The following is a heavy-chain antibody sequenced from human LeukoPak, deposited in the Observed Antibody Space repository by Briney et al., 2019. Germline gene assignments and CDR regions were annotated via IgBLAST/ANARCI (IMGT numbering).Heavy chain of an antibody. Sequence: ASVNLSCKASGYTFTGYYMHWARQAPGQGLEWMGWINPNRGGTNHAQKFQGRVTMTRATSISTAYMELSRLRSDDTAVYYCARDLAVARGPYYYMDVWGKGTTVTVSS. CDR2: INPNRGGT. V-gene: IGHV1-2*02. CDR1: GYTFTGYY. CDR3: ARDLAVARGPYYYMDV. D-gene: IGHD6-19*01. J-gene: IGHJ6*03.